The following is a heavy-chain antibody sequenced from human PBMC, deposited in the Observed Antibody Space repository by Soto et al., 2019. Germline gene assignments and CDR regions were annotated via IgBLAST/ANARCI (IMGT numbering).Heavy chain of an antibody. CDR2: IKSKTDGGTT. Sequence: GGSLRLSCAASGFTFSNAWMSWVRQAPGKGLEWVGRIKSKTDGGTTDYAAPVKGRFTISRDDSKNTLYLQMNSRKTEDTAVYYCTTDQVVVYNWNRPDAFDIWGQGTMVTVSS. J-gene: IGHJ3*02. CDR1: GFTFSNAW. CDR3: TTDQVVVYNWNRPDAFDI. V-gene: IGHV3-15*01. D-gene: IGHD1-20*01.